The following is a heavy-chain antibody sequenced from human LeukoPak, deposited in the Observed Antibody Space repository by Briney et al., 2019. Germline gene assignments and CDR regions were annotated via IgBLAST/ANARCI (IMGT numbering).Heavy chain of an antibody. CDR3: ARVGVSRYLDL. CDR2: INRDGTST. D-gene: IGHD2-8*02. CDR1: GFTFSTYW. V-gene: IGHV3-74*01. Sequence: PGGSLRPSCAASGFTFSTYWMHRVRQAPGKGLVWVSSINRDGTSTNYADSVKGRFTISRDNAKNTLYLQMNSLRVEDTAVYYCARVGVSRYLDLWGRGTLVTVSS. J-gene: IGHJ2*01.